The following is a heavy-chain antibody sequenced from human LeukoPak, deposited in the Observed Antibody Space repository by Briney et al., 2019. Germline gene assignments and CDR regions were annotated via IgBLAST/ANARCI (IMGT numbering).Heavy chain of an antibody. CDR2: VSGSGGNT. CDR3: AKVRRRDSKSPGDARVDY. V-gene: IGHV3-23*01. D-gene: IGHD3-3*01. Sequence: GGSLRLSCAASGFAFNSYAMSWVRQAPGKGLEWVSGVSGSGGNTDYSDSVRGRFTISRDNSDNTLYLQMNSLRAEDTALYYCAKVRRRDSKSPGDARVDYWGQGTLVTVSS. J-gene: IGHJ4*02. CDR1: GFAFNSYA.